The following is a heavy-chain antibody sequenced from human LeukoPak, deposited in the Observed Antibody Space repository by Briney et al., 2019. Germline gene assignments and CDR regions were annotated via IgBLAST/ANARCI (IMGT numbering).Heavy chain of an antibody. CDR2: ISSSSSYI. J-gene: IGHJ4*02. CDR1: GFTFSSYS. CDR3: ARTRGSGDYVFDY. D-gene: IGHD4-17*01. V-gene: IGHV3-21*01. Sequence: PGGSLRLSCAASGFTFSSYSMNWVRQAPGKGLEWVSSISSSSSYIYYADSVKGRFTISRDNAKNSLYLQMNSLRAEDTAVYYCARTRGSGDYVFDYWGQGTLVTVSS.